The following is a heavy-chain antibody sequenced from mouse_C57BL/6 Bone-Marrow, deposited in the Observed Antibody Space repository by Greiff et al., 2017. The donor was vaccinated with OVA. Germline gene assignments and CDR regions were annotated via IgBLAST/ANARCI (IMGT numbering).Heavy chain of an antibody. J-gene: IGHJ4*01. CDR1: GFSLTSYG. V-gene: IGHV2-6*01. CDR2: IWGVGST. D-gene: IGHD3-1*01. Sequence: VKLVESGPGLVAPSQSLSITCPVSGFSLTSYGVDWVRQSPGKGLEWLGVIWGVGSTNYNSALKSRLSISKDNSKSQVFLKMNSLQTDDTAMYYCASGAMMDYWGQGTSVTVSS. CDR3: ASGAMMDY.